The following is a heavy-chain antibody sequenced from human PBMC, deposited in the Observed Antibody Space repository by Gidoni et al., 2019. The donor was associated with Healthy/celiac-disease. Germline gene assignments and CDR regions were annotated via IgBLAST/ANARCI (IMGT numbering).Heavy chain of an antibody. D-gene: IGHD6-6*01. CDR1: GGSISSSSYY. CDR2: IYDSGST. Sequence: QLQQQESGPGLVKPAETLSRTCTVSGGSISSSSYYWGWIRQPPGKGREWSGSIYDSGSTYDNPSLKSRVTISVDTSKTQFSLKLSSVTAADTAVYCCARRGIAARLDYWGQGTLVTVSS. J-gene: IGHJ4*02. V-gene: IGHV4-39*01. CDR3: ARRGIAARLDY.